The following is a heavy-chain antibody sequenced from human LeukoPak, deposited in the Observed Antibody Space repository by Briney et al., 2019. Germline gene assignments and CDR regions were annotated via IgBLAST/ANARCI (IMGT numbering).Heavy chain of an antibody. CDR1: GFTFSSYG. CDR3: AKKFGSSAWYVGFDS. J-gene: IGHJ4*02. Sequence: GRSLRLSCAASGFTFSSYGMHWVRQAPGKGLEWVAVILFDATHKFYEDSVKGRFTISRDNSKNTLYLQMNSLRAEETAVYYCAKKFGSSAWYVGFDSWGQGTLVTVSS. CDR2: ILFDATHK. D-gene: IGHD6-19*01. V-gene: IGHV3-30*18.